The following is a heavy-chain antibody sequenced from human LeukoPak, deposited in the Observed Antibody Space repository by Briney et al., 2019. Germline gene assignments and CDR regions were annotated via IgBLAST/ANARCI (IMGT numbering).Heavy chain of an antibody. J-gene: IGHJ4*02. CDR2: IYYSGST. CDR3: AGLPDMVRGLN. Sequence: SETLSLTCTVSGGSISSSSYYWGWIRQPPGKGLEWIGCIYYSGSTYYNPSLKSRVTISVDTSKNQFSLKLSSVTAADTAVYYCAGLPDMVRGLNWGQGTLVTVSS. CDR1: GGSISSSSYY. D-gene: IGHD3-10*01. V-gene: IGHV4-39*01.